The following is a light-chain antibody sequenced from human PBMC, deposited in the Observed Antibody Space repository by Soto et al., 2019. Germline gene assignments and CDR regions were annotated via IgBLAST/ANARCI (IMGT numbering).Light chain of an antibody. J-gene: IGKJ1*01. V-gene: IGKV3-15*01. CDR2: GAS. CDR3: QQFNNWPPWT. CDR1: QSVSSN. Sequence: EIVMTPSPATLSVSPVERATLSCMASQSVSSNLAWYQQKPGQAPRLLIYGASTRATGIPARFSGSGSGTEFTLTISSLQSEDFAVYYCQQFNNWPPWTCGQGTKGDIK.